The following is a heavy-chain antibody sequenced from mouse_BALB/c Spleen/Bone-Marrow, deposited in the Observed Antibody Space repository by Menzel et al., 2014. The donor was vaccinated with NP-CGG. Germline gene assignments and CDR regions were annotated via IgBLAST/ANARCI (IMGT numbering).Heavy chain of an antibody. CDR1: GYTFTEYI. J-gene: IGHJ2*01. V-gene: IGHV1-62-2*01. CDR2: LYPGSGSI. CDR3: ARHEGGEMGFDY. D-gene: IGHD2-3*01. Sequence: QVQLQQSGAGLVKPGASVKLSCKASGYTFTEYIIHWVKRRSGQGLEWIGWLYPGSGSIKYNEKFKDKATLTADKSSSTVYMELSRLTSEDSAVYFCARHEGGEMGFDYWGQGTTLTVSS.